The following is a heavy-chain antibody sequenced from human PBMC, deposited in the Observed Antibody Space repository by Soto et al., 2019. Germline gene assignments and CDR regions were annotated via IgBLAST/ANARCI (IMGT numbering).Heavy chain of an antibody. V-gene: IGHV3-74*01. CDR2: ISEDGSET. CDR3: LRGKTGTNVFDL. Sequence: EVQLVESGGGLVQPGESLRLSCAASGFTFSSYWIQWVRQGPGKGPVWVSRISEDGSETDYADSVKGRFTISRDNAKNTLYLQMNSLRAEDTAIYYCLRGKTGTNVFDLWGQGTMVTVS. J-gene: IGHJ3*01. CDR1: GFTFSSYW. D-gene: IGHD1-1*01.